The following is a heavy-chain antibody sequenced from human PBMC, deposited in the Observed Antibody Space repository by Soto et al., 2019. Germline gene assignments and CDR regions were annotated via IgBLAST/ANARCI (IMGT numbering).Heavy chain of an antibody. CDR2: IHSGGST. CDR3: ARSTDDSRGYYDYYFCC. J-gene: IGHJ4*02. V-gene: IGHV3-53*01. Sequence: GSLRLSCAASGFTVSSNYMTWVRQAPGKGLEWVSVIHSGGSTYYADSVKGRFTISRDNSKNTLYLQMNSLRDGDTAVYYCARSTDDSRGYYDYYFCCWGQGTLVTVSS. D-gene: IGHD3-22*01. CDR1: GFTVSSNY.